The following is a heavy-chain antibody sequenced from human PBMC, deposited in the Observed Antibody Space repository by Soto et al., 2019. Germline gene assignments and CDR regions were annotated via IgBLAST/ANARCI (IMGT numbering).Heavy chain of an antibody. CDR3: AKEGYVSGFF. CDR2: ISGGAGST. J-gene: IGHJ4*02. CDR1: GFTISTHA. Sequence: EVQLLESGGGLVQPGGSLRLSCAVSGFTISTHAIIWVRQGPGKGLEWVSGISGGAGSTYYADSVKGRFTISRDKPKNALDLQMNSLRADDTAVYYCAKEGYVSGFFWGQGPLVTVSS. D-gene: IGHD3-10*01. V-gene: IGHV3-23*01.